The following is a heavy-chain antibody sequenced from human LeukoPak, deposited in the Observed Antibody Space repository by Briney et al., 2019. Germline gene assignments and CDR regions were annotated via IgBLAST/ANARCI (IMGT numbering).Heavy chain of an antibody. Sequence: PGGSLRLSCAASGFTFSSYDMHWVRQATGKGLEWVSAIGTAGGTYYPGSVKGRFTISRENAKNSLYLQMNSLRAGDTAVYYCARVRYGSRYDYWGQGTLVTVSS. CDR3: ARVRYGSRYDY. D-gene: IGHD6-13*01. CDR1: GFTFSSYD. V-gene: IGHV3-13*01. CDR2: IGTAGGT. J-gene: IGHJ4*02.